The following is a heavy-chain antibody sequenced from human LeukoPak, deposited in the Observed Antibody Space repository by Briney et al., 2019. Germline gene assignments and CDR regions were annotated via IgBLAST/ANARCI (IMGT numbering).Heavy chain of an antibody. D-gene: IGHD3-16*01. CDR1: GFTFSSYG. J-gene: IGHJ4*02. CDR2: IWYDGSNK. V-gene: IGHV3-33*06. CDR3: AKGLYDYVSSLDY. Sequence: PGRSLRLSCVASGFTFSSYGMHWLRQAPGKGLEWVAVIWYDGSNKYYADSVKGRFTIFSDNPKNTLYLQMGSLGAGDTAVYYCAKGLYDYVSSLDYWGQGTLVTVSS.